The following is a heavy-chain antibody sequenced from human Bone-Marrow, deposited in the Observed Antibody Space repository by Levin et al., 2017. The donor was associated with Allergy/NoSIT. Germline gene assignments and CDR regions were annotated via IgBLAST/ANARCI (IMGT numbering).Heavy chain of an antibody. CDR2: IYHSGST. Sequence: SETLSLTCAVSGYSISSGYYWGWIRQPPGKGLEWIGSIYHSGSTYYNPSLKSRVTISVDTSKNQFSLKLSSVTAADTAVYYCARLIAARHIWFDPWGQGTLVTVSS. CDR3: ARLIAARHIWFDP. V-gene: IGHV4-38-2*01. D-gene: IGHD6-6*01. CDR1: GYSISSGYY. J-gene: IGHJ5*02.